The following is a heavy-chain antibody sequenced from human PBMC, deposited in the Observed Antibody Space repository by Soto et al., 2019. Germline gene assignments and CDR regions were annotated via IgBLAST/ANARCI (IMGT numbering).Heavy chain of an antibody. CDR3: ARTLTAPLGYFQH. D-gene: IGHD2-21*02. CDR1: GFTFSSYA. V-gene: IGHV3-30-3*01. CDR2: ISYDGSNK. J-gene: IGHJ1*01. Sequence: HPGGSLRLSCAASGFTFSSYAMHWVRQAPGKGLEWVAVISYDGSNKYYADSVKGRFTISRDNSKNTLYLQMNSLRAEDTAVYYCARTLTAPLGYFQHWGQGTLVTVSS.